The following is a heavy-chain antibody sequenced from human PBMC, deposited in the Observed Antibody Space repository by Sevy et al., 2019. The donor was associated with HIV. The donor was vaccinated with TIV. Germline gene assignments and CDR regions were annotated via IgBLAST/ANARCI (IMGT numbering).Heavy chain of an antibody. Sequence: GGSLRLSCIASGFNFNDYAMHWVRQVPGKGLEWVSGINWFGTIIGYGDSVKGRFTISRDNARKSVYLEMNSLSPEDTALYYCAKDLAQGGTLNFYYYGMDFWGQGTTVTVSS. CDR3: AKDLAQGGTLNFYYYGMDF. CDR2: INWFGTII. D-gene: IGHD3-16*01. J-gene: IGHJ6*02. V-gene: IGHV3-9*01. CDR1: GFNFNDYA.